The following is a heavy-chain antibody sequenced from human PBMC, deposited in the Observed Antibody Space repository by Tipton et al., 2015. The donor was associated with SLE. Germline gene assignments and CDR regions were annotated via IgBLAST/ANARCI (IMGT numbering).Heavy chain of an antibody. J-gene: IGHJ6*02. Sequence: GLVKPSETLSLTCTVSGGSINTYYWSWIRQPPGKGLEWIGYIYYSGSTNYNPSLKSRVTISVDTSKNQFSLKLSSVTAADTAVYYCASGSGYDWPGGYYNYGMDIWGQGTTVTVSS. D-gene: IGHD5-12*01. CDR1: GGSINTYY. CDR2: IYYSGST. V-gene: IGHV4-59*01. CDR3: ASGSGYDWPGGYYNYGMDI.